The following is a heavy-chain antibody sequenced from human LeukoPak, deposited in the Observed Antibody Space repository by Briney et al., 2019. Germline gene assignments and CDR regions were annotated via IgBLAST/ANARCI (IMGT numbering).Heavy chain of an antibody. V-gene: IGHV1-2*02. J-gene: IGHJ3*01. CDR2: IRPNSGGT. Sequence: ASVKVSCKASGYTFLAFYIHWVRQAPGQGLEWMGWIRPNSGGTNYEQKFQGRVTMTRDTSITTAYMELSSLRSDDTAVYYCATWSTSWSAFDLWGQGTMVVVSS. D-gene: IGHD3-3*01. CDR1: GYTFLAFY. CDR3: ATWSTSWSAFDL.